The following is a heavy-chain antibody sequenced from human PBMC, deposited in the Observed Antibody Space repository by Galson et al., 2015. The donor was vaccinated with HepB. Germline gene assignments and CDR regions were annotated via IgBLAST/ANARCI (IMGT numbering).Heavy chain of an antibody. Sequence: QSGAEVKEPGESLKISCKASGYIFTNYWIGWVRHMPGKGLEWMGRIYPGDSDTTYNPSFQGQVTISADKSIGTAYLQWNSLKASDTAIYYCARRGWGSSFWYFDLWGHGTLVTVSS. CDR3: ARRGWGSSFWYFDL. V-gene: IGHV5-51*01. J-gene: IGHJ2*01. D-gene: IGHD7-27*01. CDR1: GYIFTNYW. CDR2: IYPGDSDT.